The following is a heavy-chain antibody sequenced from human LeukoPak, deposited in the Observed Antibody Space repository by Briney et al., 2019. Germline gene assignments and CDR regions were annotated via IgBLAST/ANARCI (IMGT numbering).Heavy chain of an antibody. J-gene: IGHJ4*02. CDR1: GGSISSSYY. Sequence: SETLSLTCTVSGGSISSSYYWGWIRQPPGKGLEWIGGIYYSGSTYYNPSLKSRVTISVDTSKNQFSLKLTSMTAADTAVYYCARQLVVVVPAEFDYWGQGTLVTVSS. CDR3: ARQLVVVVPAEFDY. CDR2: IYYSGST. V-gene: IGHV4-39*01. D-gene: IGHD2-2*01.